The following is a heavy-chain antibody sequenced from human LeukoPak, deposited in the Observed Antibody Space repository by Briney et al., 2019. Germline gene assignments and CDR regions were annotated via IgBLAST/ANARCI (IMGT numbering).Heavy chain of an antibody. CDR3: ARGKLFSYSSSFDP. J-gene: IGHJ5*02. D-gene: IGHD6-13*01. CDR1: GGSISSSSYY. Sequence: SETLSLTCTVSGGSISSSSYYWSWIRQPPGKGLEWIGEINHSGSTNYNPSLKSRVTISVDTSKNQFSLKLSSVTAADTAVYYCARGKLFSYSSSFDPWGQGTLVTVSS. CDR2: INHSGST. V-gene: IGHV4-39*07.